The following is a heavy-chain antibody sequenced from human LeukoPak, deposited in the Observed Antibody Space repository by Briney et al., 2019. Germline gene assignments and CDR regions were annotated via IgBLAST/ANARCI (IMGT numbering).Heavy chain of an antibody. V-gene: IGHV3-7*01. CDR2: IKQDGSEK. CDR1: GFTFSTYW. D-gene: IGHD2-2*01. Sequence: GGSLRLSCAASGFTFSTYWMSWVRQAPGKGLEWVANIKQDGSEKYYVDSVKGRFTISRDNAKSSLYLQMNSLRAEDTAVYYCAREQVVPAAMRVYYYYGMDVWGQGTTVTVSS. J-gene: IGHJ6*02. CDR3: AREQVVPAAMRVYYYYGMDV.